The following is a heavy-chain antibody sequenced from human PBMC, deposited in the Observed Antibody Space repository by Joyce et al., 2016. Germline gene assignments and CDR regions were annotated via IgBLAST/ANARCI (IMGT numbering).Heavy chain of an antibody. V-gene: IGHV3-21*01. CDR2: LRSSSSYI. D-gene: IGHD2-8*01. Sequence: EVQLVESGGGLVKPGGSLRLSCAASGFTFSSYSMSWVRQARGKGMECVSSLRSSSSYIKYTDSVKGRFTISRDNAKNSLYLQMNSLRVEDTAVYYCARSSYTNGIFDYWGQGTLVTVSS. CDR3: ARSSYTNGIFDY. CDR1: GFTFSSYS. J-gene: IGHJ4*02.